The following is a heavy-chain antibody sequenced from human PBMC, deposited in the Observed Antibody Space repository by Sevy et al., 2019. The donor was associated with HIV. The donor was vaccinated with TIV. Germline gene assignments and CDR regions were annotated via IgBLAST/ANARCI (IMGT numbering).Heavy chain of an antibody. J-gene: IGHJ4*02. CDR1: GGCISSYY. CDR2: IYTSGST. V-gene: IGHV4-4*07. CDR3: ARVYYGDYVGYYFDY. Sequence: SETLSLTCTVSGGCISSYYWSWIRQPAGKGLEWIGRIYTSGSTNYNPSLKSRVTMSVDTSKNQFYLRLSSVTAADTVVYYCARVYYGDYVGYYFDYWGQGTLVTVSS. D-gene: IGHD4-17*01.